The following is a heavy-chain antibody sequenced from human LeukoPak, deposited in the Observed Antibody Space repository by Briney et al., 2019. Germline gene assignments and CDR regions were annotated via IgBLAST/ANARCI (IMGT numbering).Heavy chain of an antibody. J-gene: IGHJ4*02. CDR3: ARRRGVDIVATYYFDY. V-gene: IGHV4-34*01. D-gene: IGHD5-12*01. Sequence: SETLSLTCAVYGGSFSGYYWSWIRQPPGKGLEWIGEINHSGSTNYNPSLKSRVTISVDTSKNQFSLKLSSVTAADTAVYYCARRRGVDIVATYYFDYWGQGTLVTVSS. CDR1: GGSFSGYY. CDR2: INHSGST.